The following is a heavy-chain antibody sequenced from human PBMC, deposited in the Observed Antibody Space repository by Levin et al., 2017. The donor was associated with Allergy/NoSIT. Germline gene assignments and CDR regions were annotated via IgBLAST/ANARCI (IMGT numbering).Heavy chain of an antibody. CDR1: GYNFTIYW. V-gene: IGHV5-51*01. J-gene: IGHJ4*02. CDR3: AMPNYGSGRYFDY. D-gene: IGHD3-10*01. CDR2: IYPGDSDT. Sequence: GESLKISCKGSGYNFTIYWIGWVRQMPGKGLEWMGIIYPGDSDTRYSPSFQGQVTISVDKSISTAYLQWSSLKASDTAMYYCAMPNYGSGRYFDYWGQGPLVPVSS.